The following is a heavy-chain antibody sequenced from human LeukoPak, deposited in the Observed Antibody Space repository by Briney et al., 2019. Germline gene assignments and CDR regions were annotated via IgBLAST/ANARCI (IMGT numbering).Heavy chain of an antibody. V-gene: IGHV1-69*13. D-gene: IGHD5-18*01. CDR3: AREDTAMVLVDY. J-gene: IGHJ4*02. CDR1: GYTFTSYD. Sequence: SVKVSCKASGYTFTSYDINWVRQATGQGLEWMGGIIPIFGTANYAQKFQGRVTITADESTSTAYMELSSLRSEDTAVYYCAREDTAMVLVDYWGQGTLVTVSS. CDR2: IIPIFGTA.